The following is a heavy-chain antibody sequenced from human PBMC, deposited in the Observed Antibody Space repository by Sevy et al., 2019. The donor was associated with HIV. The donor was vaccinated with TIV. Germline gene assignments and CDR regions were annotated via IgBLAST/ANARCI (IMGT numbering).Heavy chain of an antibody. Sequence: SETLSLTCTVSGGSVSSGSYYWSWIRQPPGKGLEWIGYIYYSGSTNYNPSLKSRVTISVDTSKNQFSLKLSSVTAADMAVYYCARMPATNRNYGVRWAFDIWGQGTMVTVSS. D-gene: IGHD1-7*01. CDR3: ARMPATNRNYGVRWAFDI. CDR2: IYYSGST. CDR1: GGSVSSGSYY. V-gene: IGHV4-61*01. J-gene: IGHJ3*02.